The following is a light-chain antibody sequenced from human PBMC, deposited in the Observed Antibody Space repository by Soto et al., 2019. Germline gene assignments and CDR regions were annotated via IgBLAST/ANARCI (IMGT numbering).Light chain of an antibody. CDR1: SSNIGAGYD. CDR3: QSYDSSLSGCV. V-gene: IGLV1-40*01. CDR2: GNS. J-gene: IGLJ3*02. Sequence: QSVLTQPPSVSGAPGQRGTISCTGSSSNIGAGYDVHWYQQLPGTAPKLLIYGNSNRPSVVPDRFSGAKSGTSASLAITGLQADDEADYYCQSYDSSLSGCVFGGGTKLTVL.